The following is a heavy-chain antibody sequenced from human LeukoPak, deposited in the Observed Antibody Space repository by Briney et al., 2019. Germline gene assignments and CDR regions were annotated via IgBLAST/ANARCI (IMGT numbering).Heavy chain of an antibody. CDR3: ARGRWAGDY. Sequence: SETLSLTCTVSGGSISSHYWSWIRQPPGKGLEWIGYIYYSGSTNYNPSLKGRVTISVDTSKNQFSLKLSSVTAADTAVYYCARGRWAGDYWGQGTLVTVSS. D-gene: IGHD1-26*01. J-gene: IGHJ4*02. CDR1: GGSISSHY. V-gene: IGHV4-59*11. CDR2: IYYSGST.